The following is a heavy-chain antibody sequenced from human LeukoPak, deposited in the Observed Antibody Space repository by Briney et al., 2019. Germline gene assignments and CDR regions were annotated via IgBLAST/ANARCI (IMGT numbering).Heavy chain of an antibody. CDR2: INDYSGNT. J-gene: IGHJ6*02. CDR3: ARGRIAKIVVVHSFQYGMDV. CDR1: GGSFTDYF. D-gene: IGHD3-22*01. V-gene: IGHV4-34*01. Sequence: SETLSLTCDVFGGSFTDYFWTWIRQSPGMGLEWIGEINDYSGNTNYNPSLNSRVSISLEKSKNQFSLELRSVTAADTAVYYCARGRIAKIVVVHSFQYGMDVWGQGTTVTVSS.